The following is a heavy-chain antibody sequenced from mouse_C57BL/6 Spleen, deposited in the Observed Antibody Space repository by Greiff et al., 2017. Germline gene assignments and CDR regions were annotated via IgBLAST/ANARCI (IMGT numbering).Heavy chain of an antibody. V-gene: IGHV1-69*01. CDR1: GYTFTSYW. CDR3: ARSGGRDYFDY. J-gene: IGHJ2*01. Sequence: QVQLQQSGAELVMPGASVKLSCKASGYTFTSYWMHWVKQRPGQGLEWIGEIDPSDSYTNYNQKFKGKSTLTVDKSSSTAYMQLSSLTSEDSAVYYCARSGGRDYFDYWGQGTTLTVSS. D-gene: IGHD3-2*02. CDR2: IDPSDSYT.